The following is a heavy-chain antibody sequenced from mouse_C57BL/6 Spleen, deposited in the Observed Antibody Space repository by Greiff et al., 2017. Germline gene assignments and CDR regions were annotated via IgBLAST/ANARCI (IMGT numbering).Heavy chain of an antibody. CDR1: GFPFTAYY. Sequence: EVKLVESGGGLVQPGGSLSLSCAASGFPFTAYYMSWVRQPPGKALEWLGFIRNKANGYTTAYSASVKGRFTISRDNSQSILNLQMNALRAEDSATYYCTSPRRNYYAMDYWGQGTSVTVSS. J-gene: IGHJ4*01. CDR3: TSPRRNYYAMDY. CDR2: IRNKANGYTT. V-gene: IGHV7-3*01.